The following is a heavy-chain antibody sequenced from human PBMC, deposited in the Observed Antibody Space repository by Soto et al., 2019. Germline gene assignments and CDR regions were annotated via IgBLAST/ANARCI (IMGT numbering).Heavy chain of an antibody. D-gene: IGHD3-3*01. CDR1: GGSISSSSYY. Sequence: QMQLQESGPGLVKPSETLSLTCTVSGGSISSSSYYWGWIRQSPGKGLEWIGSIYYAGDTQYNPSLKSRVTLSVDRSNNQFSLMVTSVNAADTAAYYCARQDATLGYYAFWSGFPVAHCVHGTLVTVSS. CDR3: ARQDATLGYYAFWSGFPVAH. CDR2: IYYAGDT. V-gene: IGHV4-39*01. J-gene: IGHJ1*01.